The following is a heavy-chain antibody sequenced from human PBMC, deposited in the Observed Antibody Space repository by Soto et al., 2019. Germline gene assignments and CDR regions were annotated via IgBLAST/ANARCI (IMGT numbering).Heavy chain of an antibody. J-gene: IGHJ4*02. V-gene: IGHV3-30*03. CDR3: ARSPYSVSYLAYCEY. CDR1: GFTFSSYG. Sequence: QVQLVESGGGVVQPGRSLRLSCAASGFTFSSYGMHWVRQAPGKGLEWVAVISYDGSNNYYADSVKGRFTISRDNSKNTLYLQMNSLRSEDTAVYYCARSPYSVSYLAYCEYWGQGTLVTVSS. D-gene: IGHD1-26*01. CDR2: ISYDGSNN.